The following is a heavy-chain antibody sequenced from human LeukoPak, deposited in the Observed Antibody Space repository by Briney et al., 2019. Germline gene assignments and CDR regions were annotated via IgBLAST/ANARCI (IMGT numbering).Heavy chain of an antibody. D-gene: IGHD4-23*01. Sequence: PLETLSLTCAVYGGSFSGYYWSWIRQPPGKGLEWIGEINHSGSTNYNPSLKSRVTISADTSKNQFSLKLSSVTAADTAVYYCARARDYGGNFRFDYWGQGTLVTVSS. CDR1: GGSFSGYY. V-gene: IGHV4-34*01. CDR2: INHSGST. CDR3: ARARDYGGNFRFDY. J-gene: IGHJ4*02.